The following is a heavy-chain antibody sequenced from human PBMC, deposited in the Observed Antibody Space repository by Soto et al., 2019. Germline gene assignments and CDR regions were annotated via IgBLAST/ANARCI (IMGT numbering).Heavy chain of an antibody. V-gene: IGHV1-69*02. CDR2: IIPILGIA. D-gene: IGHD4-17*01. CDR3: ASLATVPPHYYGMDV. Sequence: QVQLVQSGAEVKKPGSSVKVSCKASGGTFSSYTISWVRQAPGQGLEWMGRIIPILGIANYAQKFQGRVTITADKSTSTAYMELSSLRSEDTAVYYCASLATVPPHYYGMDVWGQGTTVTVSS. CDR1: GGTFSSYT. J-gene: IGHJ6*02.